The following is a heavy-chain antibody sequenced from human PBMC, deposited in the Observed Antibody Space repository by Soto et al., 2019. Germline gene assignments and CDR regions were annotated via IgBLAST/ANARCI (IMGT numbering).Heavy chain of an antibody. CDR3: ARAYCSGGSCPPYYYGMDV. CDR2: IWYDGSNK. D-gene: IGHD2-15*01. CDR1: GFTFSSYG. V-gene: IGHV3-33*01. J-gene: IGHJ6*02. Sequence: QVQLVESGGGVVQPGRSLRLSCAASGFTFSSYGMHWVRQAPGKGLGWVAVIWYDGSNKYYADSVKGRFTISRDNSKNTLYLQMNSLRAEDTAVYYCARAYCSGGSCPPYYYGMDVWGQGTTVTVSS.